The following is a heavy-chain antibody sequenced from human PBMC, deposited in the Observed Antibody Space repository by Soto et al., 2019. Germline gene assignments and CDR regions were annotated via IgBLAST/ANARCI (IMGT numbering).Heavy chain of an antibody. CDR1: GGSISSGGYY. CDR2: IYYSGST. J-gene: IGHJ5*02. V-gene: IGHV4-31*03. D-gene: IGHD3-10*01. CDR3: ARSVTP. Sequence: QVQLQESGPGLVKPSQTLSLTCTVSGGSISSGGYYWSWIRQHPGKGLEWIGYIYYSGSTYYNPSPXSXFTIPVDTSKNQSSLQLSSVTAADTAVYYCARSVTPWGQGTLVTVSS.